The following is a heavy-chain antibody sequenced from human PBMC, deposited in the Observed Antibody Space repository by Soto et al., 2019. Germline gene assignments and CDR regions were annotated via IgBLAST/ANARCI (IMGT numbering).Heavy chain of an antibody. D-gene: IGHD5-18*01. CDR3: AGSWIQLWLLDY. CDR1: GGTFSSYA. J-gene: IGHJ4*02. V-gene: IGHV1-69*06. CDR2: IIPIFGTA. Sequence: SVKVSCKASGGTFSSYAISWVRQAPGQGLEWMGGIIPIFGTANYAQKFQGRVTITADKSTSTAYMELSSLRSEDTAVYYCAGSWIQLWLLDYWGQGTLVTVSS.